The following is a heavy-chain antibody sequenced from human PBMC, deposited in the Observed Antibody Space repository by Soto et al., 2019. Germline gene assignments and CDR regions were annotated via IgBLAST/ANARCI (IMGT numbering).Heavy chain of an antibody. Sequence: SETLSLTCTVSGGSISSGGYYWSWIRQHPGKGLEWIGYIYYSGSTYYNPSLKSRVTISVDTSKNQFSLKLNSVTAADTAVYYCARGHDSSAYCFDYWGQGTLVTVSS. J-gene: IGHJ4*02. CDR3: ARGHDSSAYCFDY. V-gene: IGHV4-31*03. D-gene: IGHD3-22*01. CDR2: IYYSGST. CDR1: GGSISSGGYY.